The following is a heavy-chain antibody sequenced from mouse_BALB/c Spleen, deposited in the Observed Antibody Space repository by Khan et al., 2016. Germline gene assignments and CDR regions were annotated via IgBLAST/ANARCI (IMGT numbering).Heavy chain of an antibody. Sequence: QIQLVQSGPELKKPGETVKISCKASEYIFTNYGMNWVKQAPGKGLKWMGWINTNTGEPTYAEEFKGRFAFTLEASASTAYLQINNLKNEDSATYFCARTGDYPYYAMDYWGQETSVTVSS. J-gene: IGHJ4*01. V-gene: IGHV9-3*02. CDR3: ARTGDYPYYAMDY. D-gene: IGHD2-13*01. CDR2: INTNTGEP. CDR1: EYIFTNYG.